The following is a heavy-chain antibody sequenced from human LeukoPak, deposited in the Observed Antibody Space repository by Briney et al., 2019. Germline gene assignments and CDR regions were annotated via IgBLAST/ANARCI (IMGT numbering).Heavy chain of an antibody. CDR3: ARVGIWVGERLLFAY. CDR1: GYTLTSYA. CDR2: INAGNGNT. Sequence: ASVKLSCKASGYTLTSYAMRWVRHAPGQRLEWSSWINAGNGNTKYSQKFQGRVTITRDTSASTAYMELSSLRSEDTAVYYGARVGIWVGERLLFAYWGQGTLVTVSS. D-gene: IGHD3-10*01. J-gene: IGHJ4*02. V-gene: IGHV1-3*01.